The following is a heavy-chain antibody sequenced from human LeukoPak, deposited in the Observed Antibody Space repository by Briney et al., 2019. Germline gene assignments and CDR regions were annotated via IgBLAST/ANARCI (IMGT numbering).Heavy chain of an antibody. D-gene: IGHD1-26*01. Sequence: GSSVTVSFKASGGTFSSYAISWVRQAPGQGLEWMGRIIPIFGTANYAQKFQGRVTITTDESTSTAYMELSSLRSEDTAVYYCARDPVVGATRFDPWGQGTLVTVSS. CDR2: IIPIFGTA. CDR1: GGTFSSYA. V-gene: IGHV1-69*05. CDR3: ARDPVVGATRFDP. J-gene: IGHJ5*02.